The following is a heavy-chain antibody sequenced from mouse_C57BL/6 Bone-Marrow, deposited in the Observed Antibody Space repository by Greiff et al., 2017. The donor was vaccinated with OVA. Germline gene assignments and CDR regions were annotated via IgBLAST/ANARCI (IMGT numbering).Heavy chain of an antibody. CDR2: IYPRSGNT. CDR3: ARYLITTVVAKGYWYFDV. Sequence: VQVVESGAELARPGASVKLSCKASGYTFTSYGISWVKQRTGQGLEWIGEIYPRSGNTYYNEKFKGKATLTADKSSSTAYMELRSLTSEDSAVYFCARYLITTVVAKGYWYFDVWGTGTTVTVSS. V-gene: IGHV1-81*01. CDR1: GYTFTSYG. J-gene: IGHJ1*03. D-gene: IGHD1-1*01.